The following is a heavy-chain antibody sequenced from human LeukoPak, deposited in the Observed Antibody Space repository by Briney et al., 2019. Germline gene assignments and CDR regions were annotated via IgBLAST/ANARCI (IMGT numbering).Heavy chain of an antibody. V-gene: IGHV1-69*04. CDR1: GGTFSSYA. CDR2: IIPIFGIA. J-gene: IGHJ5*02. Sequence: ASVKVSCKASGGTFSSYAISWVRQAPGQGLEWMGRIIPIFGIANYAQKFQGRVTITADKSTSTAYMKLSSLRSEDTAVYYCARDCSSTSCYITFDPWGQGTLVTVSS. CDR3: ARDCSSTSCYITFDP. D-gene: IGHD2-2*02.